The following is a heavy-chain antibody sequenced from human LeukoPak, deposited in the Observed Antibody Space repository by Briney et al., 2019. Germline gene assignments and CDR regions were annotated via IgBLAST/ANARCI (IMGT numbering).Heavy chain of an antibody. V-gene: IGHV3-74*01. CDR1: GFTFSSYW. J-gene: IGHJ5*02. D-gene: IGHD5-18*01. CDR3: AKELRGYSYGLRNNWFDP. CDR2: INTDGSYT. Sequence: GGSLRLSCAASGFTFSSYWMHWVRQAPGKGLVWVSRINTDGSYTSYADSVKGRFTISRDNSKNTLYLQMNSQRAEDTAVYYCAKELRGYSYGLRNNWFDPWGQGTLVTVSS.